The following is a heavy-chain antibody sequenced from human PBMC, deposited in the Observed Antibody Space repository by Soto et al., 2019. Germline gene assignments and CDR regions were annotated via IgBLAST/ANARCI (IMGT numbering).Heavy chain of an antibody. V-gene: IGHV1-69*06. CDR3: ARERFGPHYGGNSHGMDV. J-gene: IGHJ6*02. D-gene: IGHD4-17*01. CDR2: IIPIFGTA. CDR1: GGTFSSYA. Sequence: QVQLVQSGAEVKKPGSSVKVSCKASGGTFSSYAISWVRQAPGQGLEWMGGIIPIFGTANYAQKFQGRVTITADKSTSTAYMELSSLRSDDTAVYYCARERFGPHYGGNSHGMDVWGQGTTVTVSS.